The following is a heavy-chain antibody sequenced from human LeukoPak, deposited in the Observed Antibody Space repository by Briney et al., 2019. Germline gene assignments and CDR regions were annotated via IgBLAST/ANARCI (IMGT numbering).Heavy chain of an antibody. CDR2: IYYSGRS. J-gene: IGHJ3*02. D-gene: IGHD4-23*01. CDR3: AKGYGDNSGAFDI. Sequence: SETLSLTCTVSGGSIMVAAYSWSWIRQPPGKGLEWIGYIYYSGRSYYNPSLKSRVTISLDRSKNQFSLRLSSVTAADTAVYFCAKGYGDNSGAFDIWGQGTLVTVSS. CDR1: GGSIMVAAYS. V-gene: IGHV4-30-2*01.